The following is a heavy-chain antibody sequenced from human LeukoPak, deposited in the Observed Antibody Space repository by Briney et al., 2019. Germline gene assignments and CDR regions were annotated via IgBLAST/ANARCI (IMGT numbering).Heavy chain of an antibody. CDR3: ARVPYDSSGYHFDY. V-gene: IGHV4-31*03. Sequence: SETLSLTCTVSGGSISSGGYYWSWIRQHPGKGLEWIGYIYYSGSTYYSPSLKSRVTISVDTPKNQFSLKLSSVTAADTAVYYCARVPYDSSGYHFDYWGQGTLVTVSS. CDR2: IYYSGST. J-gene: IGHJ4*02. CDR1: GGSISSGGYY. D-gene: IGHD3-22*01.